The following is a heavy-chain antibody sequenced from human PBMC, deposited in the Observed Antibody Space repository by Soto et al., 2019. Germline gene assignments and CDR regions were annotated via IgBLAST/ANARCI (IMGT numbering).Heavy chain of an antibody. J-gene: IGHJ5*02. CDR3: ARDHELARRTFEP. D-gene: IGHD3-3*02. CDR1: GYTFTGYY. CDR2: INPNSGGT. Sequence: ASVKVSCKASGYTFTGYYMHWVRQAPGQGLEWMGWINPNSGGTNYAQKFQGRVTMTRDTSISTAYMELSRLRSDDTAVYSCARDHELARRTFEPWGQLTLVTVST. V-gene: IGHV1-2*02.